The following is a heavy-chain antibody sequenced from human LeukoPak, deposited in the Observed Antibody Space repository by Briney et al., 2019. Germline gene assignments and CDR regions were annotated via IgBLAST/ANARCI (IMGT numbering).Heavy chain of an antibody. Sequence: SQTLPLTCTVSGGSIISNNFYWSWIRQPAGKGLEWIGRIYGSGSTNYSPSLRSRVTISMDTSKNQFSLNLNPVTAADTAVYFCARGWGSTSSNYFDPWGQGTLVTVSS. CDR2: IYGSGST. CDR1: GGSIISNNFY. CDR3: ARGWGSTSSNYFDP. D-gene: IGHD2/OR15-2a*01. V-gene: IGHV4-61*02. J-gene: IGHJ5*02.